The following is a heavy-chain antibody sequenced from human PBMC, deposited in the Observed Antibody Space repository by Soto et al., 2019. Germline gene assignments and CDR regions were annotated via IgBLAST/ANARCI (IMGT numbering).Heavy chain of an antibody. D-gene: IGHD3-3*01. Sequence: QLQLQESGPGLVKPSETLSLTCTVSGGSISSSSYYWGWIRQPPGKGLEWIGSIYYSGSTYYNPSLKSRVTVSVDTSRIQVSLKLSSVTAADTAVYNCARPHRITIFGGGRLDAFDIWGQGTMVTVSS. J-gene: IGHJ3*02. V-gene: IGHV4-39*01. CDR3: ARPHRITIFGGGRLDAFDI. CDR2: IYYSGST. CDR1: GGSISSSSYY.